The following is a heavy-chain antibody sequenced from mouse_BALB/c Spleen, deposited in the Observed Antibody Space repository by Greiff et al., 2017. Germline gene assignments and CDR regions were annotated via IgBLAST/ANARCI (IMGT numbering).Heavy chain of an antibody. Sequence: VQLQQSGAELAKPGASVKMSCKASGYTFTSYWMHWVKQRPGQGLEWIGYINPSTGYTEYNQKFKDKATLTADKSSSTAYMQLSSLTSEDSAVYYCEKYGNYYYAMDYWGQGTSVTVSS. CDR1: GYTFTSYW. CDR2: INPSTGYT. D-gene: IGHD2-10*02. CDR3: EKYGNYYYAMDY. J-gene: IGHJ4*01. V-gene: IGHV1-7*01.